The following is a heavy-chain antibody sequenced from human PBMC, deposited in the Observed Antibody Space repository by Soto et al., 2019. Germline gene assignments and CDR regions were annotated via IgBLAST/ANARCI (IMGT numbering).Heavy chain of an antibody. CDR2: ISGSGGCT. V-gene: IGHV3-23*01. J-gene: IGHJ4*02. CDR3: AARYSSGWYIIGYYFDY. Sequence: EVQLLESGGGLVQPGGSLRLSCAASGFTFSSYAMSWVRQAPGKGLEWVSAISGSGGCTYYADSVKGRFTISRDNSKNTLYLQMNSLRAEDTAVYYCAARYSSGWYIIGYYFDYWGQGTLVTVSS. CDR1: GFTFSSYA. D-gene: IGHD6-19*01.